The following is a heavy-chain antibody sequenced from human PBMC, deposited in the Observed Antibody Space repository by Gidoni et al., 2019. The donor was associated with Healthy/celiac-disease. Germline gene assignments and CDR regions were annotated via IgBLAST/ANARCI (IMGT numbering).Heavy chain of an antibody. CDR1: GFTFSSYE. CDR2: IGTAVDT. CDR3: ARGAVVVVPATQLYYGMDV. Sequence: EVQLVESGGGLVQPGGSLRLSCAASGFTFSSYELPWVRQATGKGLECVSAIGTAVDTYYPGSVKGRFTISRENAKNSLYLQMNSLRAGDTAVYYCARGAVVVVPATQLYYGMDVWGQGTTVTVSS. J-gene: IGHJ6*02. D-gene: IGHD2-2*01. V-gene: IGHV3-13*01.